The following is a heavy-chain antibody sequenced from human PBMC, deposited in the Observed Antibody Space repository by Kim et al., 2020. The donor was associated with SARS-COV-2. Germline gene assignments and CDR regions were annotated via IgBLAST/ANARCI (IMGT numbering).Heavy chain of an antibody. Sequence: GGSLRLSCAASGFTFSSYAMNWVRQAPGKGLEWVAVITHDGSNKNYADSVKGRFTISRDNSKNSLYLQMNSLRAEDTALYYCARDPWGGSWSGTHSW. CDR1: GFTFSSYA. J-gene: IGHJ5*01. CDR2: ITHDGSNK. V-gene: IGHV3-30*04. CDR3: ARDPWGGSWSGTHS. D-gene: IGHD7-27*01.